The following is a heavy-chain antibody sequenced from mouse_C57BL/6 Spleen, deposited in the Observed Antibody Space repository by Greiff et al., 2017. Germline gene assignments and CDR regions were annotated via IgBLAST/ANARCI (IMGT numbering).Heavy chain of an antibody. CDR2: IRSKSNNYAT. Sequence: EVMLVESGGGLVQPKGSLKLSCAASGFSFNTYAMNWVRQAPGKGLEWVARIRSKSNNYATYYADSVKDRFTISRDDSESMLYLQMNNLKTEDTAMYYCVRQGSSGYPDYWGQGTTLTVSS. V-gene: IGHV10-1*01. J-gene: IGHJ2*01. CDR1: GFSFNTYA. CDR3: VRQGSSGYPDY. D-gene: IGHD3-2*02.